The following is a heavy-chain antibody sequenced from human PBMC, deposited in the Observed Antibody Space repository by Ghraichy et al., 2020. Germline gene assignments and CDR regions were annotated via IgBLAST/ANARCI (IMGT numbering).Heavy chain of an antibody. D-gene: IGHD6-13*01. CDR1: GGSISSYY. CDR3: ARLPYSSSWYGYYFDY. V-gene: IGHV4-59*01. Sequence: SETLSLTCTVSGGSISSYYWSWIRQPPGKGLEWIGYIYYSGSTNYNPSLKSRVTISVDTSKNQFSLKLSSVTAADTAVYYCARLPYSSSWYGYYFDYWGQGTLVTVSS. J-gene: IGHJ4*02. CDR2: IYYSGST.